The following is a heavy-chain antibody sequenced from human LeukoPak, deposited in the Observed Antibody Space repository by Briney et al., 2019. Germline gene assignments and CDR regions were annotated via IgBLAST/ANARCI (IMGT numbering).Heavy chain of an antibody. CDR3: ARGGGVAVADYFFDL. D-gene: IGHD6-19*01. V-gene: IGHV4-34*01. CDR1: GESFNNYF. Sequence: SETLSLTRAVSGESFNNYFWSWIRQSPGRGLEWIGEINYSGTTNYNPSLKSRVTMSVDPAKNQLSLKLRSVTAADAAIYYCARGGGVAVADYFFDLWGQGTLVTVSS. CDR2: INYSGTT. J-gene: IGHJ4*02.